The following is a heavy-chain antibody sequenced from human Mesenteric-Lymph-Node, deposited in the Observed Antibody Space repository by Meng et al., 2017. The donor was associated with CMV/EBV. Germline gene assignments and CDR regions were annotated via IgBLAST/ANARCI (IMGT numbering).Heavy chain of an antibody. CDR1: GDSISSSSFY. CDR2: IYYSGST. J-gene: IGHJ4*02. V-gene: IGHV4-39*01. CDR3: ARHAYHDSWSGYYLTPYYFDY. D-gene: IGHD3-3*01. Sequence: SETLSLTCTVSGDSISSSSFYWGWIRQPPGKGLEWIGSIYYSGSTYYNPSLKSRVTISVDTSKNQFSLKLSSVTAADTAVYYCARHAYHDSWSGYYLTPYYFDYWGQGTLVTVSS.